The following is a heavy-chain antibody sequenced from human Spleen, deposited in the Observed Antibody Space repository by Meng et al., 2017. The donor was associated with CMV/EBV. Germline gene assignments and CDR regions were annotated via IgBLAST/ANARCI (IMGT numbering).Heavy chain of an antibody. J-gene: IGHJ4*02. V-gene: IGHV3-30-3*01. CDR3: AREGYSSGFDY. CDR1: GFTFSSYA. Sequence: VPLVGSGGGVVQPGRSLRLSWAASGFTFSSYAMHWVRQAPGKGLEWVAVISYDGSNKYYADSVKGRFTISRDNSKNTLYLQMNSLRAEDTAVYYCAREGYSSGFDYWGQGTLVTVSS. CDR2: ISYDGSNK. D-gene: IGHD6-19*01.